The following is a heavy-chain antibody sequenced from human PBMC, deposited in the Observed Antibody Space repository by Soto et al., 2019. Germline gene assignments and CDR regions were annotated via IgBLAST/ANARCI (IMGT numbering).Heavy chain of an antibody. V-gene: IGHV3-23*01. Sequence: RVSGAACGFPFISYAVSCVRPAQGKGLEWVSAISGSGGSIFYGDSVKGRFTISRDTSKNTLYLQMNSLRAENTAVYYCSKGDTTMITDYYGMDVWGQGTTVTVSS. CDR2: ISGSGGSI. CDR3: SKGDTTMITDYYGMDV. J-gene: IGHJ6*02. D-gene: IGHD5-18*01. CDR1: GFPFISYA.